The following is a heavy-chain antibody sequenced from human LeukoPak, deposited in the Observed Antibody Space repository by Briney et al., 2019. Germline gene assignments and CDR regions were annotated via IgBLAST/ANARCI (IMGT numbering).Heavy chain of an antibody. Sequence: SETLSLTCAVYGGSFSGYYWSWIRQPPGKGLEWIGYIYYSGSTNYNPSLKSRVTISVDTSKNQFSLKLSSVTAADTAVYYCARRYSSSWYLGYYGMDVWGQGTTVTVSS. CDR2: IYYSGST. CDR3: ARRYSSSWYLGYYGMDV. J-gene: IGHJ6*02. V-gene: IGHV4-59*08. D-gene: IGHD6-13*01. CDR1: GGSFSGYY.